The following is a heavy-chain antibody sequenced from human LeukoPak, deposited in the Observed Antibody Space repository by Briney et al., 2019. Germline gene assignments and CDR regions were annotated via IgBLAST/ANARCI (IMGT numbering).Heavy chain of an antibody. CDR1: DESFSGHY. D-gene: IGHD3-10*01. CDR3: ARRSSYYFDY. Sequence: SETLSLTCAVYDESFSGHYWSWIRQPPGKGLEWIAEINHSGSTNYNPSLRSRVTMSVDTSKNQISLKLNSVTAADTAVYYCARRSSYYFDYWGQGTLVTVSS. CDR2: INHSGST. V-gene: IGHV4-34*01. J-gene: IGHJ4*02.